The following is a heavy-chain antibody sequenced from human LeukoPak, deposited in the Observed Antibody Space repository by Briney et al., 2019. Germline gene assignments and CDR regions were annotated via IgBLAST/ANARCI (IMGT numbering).Heavy chain of an antibody. J-gene: IGHJ4*02. CDR2: ISGSGGGGTT. D-gene: IGHD1-14*01. CDR1: GFIFSSYA. CDR3: AKAGLSRFDY. Sequence: PGGSLRLSCAASGFIFSSYAMSWVRQAPGKGLEGGSGISGSGGGGTTHYADSVKGRFTISRDNPKNTLYLQVNSLRVEDTAVYYCAKAGLSRFDYWGQGTLVTVSS. V-gene: IGHV3-23*01.